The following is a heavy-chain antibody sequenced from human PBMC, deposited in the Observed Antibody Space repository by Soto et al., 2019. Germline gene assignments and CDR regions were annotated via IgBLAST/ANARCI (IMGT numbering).Heavy chain of an antibody. CDR3: ASQTGDAFDI. V-gene: IGHV3-48*02. J-gene: IGHJ3*02. Sequence: EVQLVESGGGLVQPGGSLRLSCAASGFTFSSYGMNWVRQAPGKGLEWVSYISSSSGTKYYADSAKGRFTISRDNAKNSLYLQMNSLRDEDTAVYYCASQTGDAFDIWGRGTMVTVSS. D-gene: IGHD7-27*01. CDR2: ISSSSGTK. CDR1: GFTFSSYG.